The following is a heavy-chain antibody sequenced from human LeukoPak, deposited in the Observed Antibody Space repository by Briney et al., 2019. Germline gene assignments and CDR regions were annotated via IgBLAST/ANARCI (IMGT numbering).Heavy chain of an antibody. CDR3: ARRSASCSGGSCYPDAFDI. CDR2: INPSGGST. J-gene: IGHJ3*02. Sequence: ASVKVSCKASGYTFTSYYMHWVRQAPGQGLEGMGIINPSGGSTSYAQKFQGRVTITRDPSTSTVYMELSSLRSEDTAVYYCARRSASCSGGSCYPDAFDIWGQGTMVTVSS. V-gene: IGHV1-46*03. D-gene: IGHD2-15*01. CDR1: GYTFTSYY.